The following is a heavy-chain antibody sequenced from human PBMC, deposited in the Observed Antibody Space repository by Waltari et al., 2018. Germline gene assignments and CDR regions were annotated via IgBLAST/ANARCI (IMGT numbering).Heavy chain of an antibody. Sequence: QVQLQESGPGLVKPSETLSLPCSVSGGPHSGRVYYWGLIRQPPGKGLEYIGSIYYDGTAFFNPSLKTPVTISVDTSYNQFSLKMKSVTAADTAMYFCVRDRGLRTFFDHWGQGTLVTVSS. V-gene: IGHV4-39*07. D-gene: IGHD4-17*01. J-gene: IGHJ4*02. CDR3: VRDRGLRTFFDH. CDR2: IYYDGTA. CDR1: GGPHSGRVYY.